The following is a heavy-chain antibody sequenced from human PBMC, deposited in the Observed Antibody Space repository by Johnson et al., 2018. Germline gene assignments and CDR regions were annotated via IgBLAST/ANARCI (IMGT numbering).Heavy chain of an antibody. V-gene: IGHV3-73*02. Sequence: VQLQESGGGLVQXGGSXRLXCAASGFTFSGSDMHWVRQASGKGLEWLGRIRSSAYNYATDYAVSVKGRFTISRDDSRNTAFLQLNNLRVEETAFYFCPRRSGVSGWFTAGGKGTLVTVS. J-gene: IGHJ4*02. CDR3: PRRSGVSGWFTA. D-gene: IGHD6-19*01. CDR2: IRSSAYNYAT. CDR1: GFTFSGSD.